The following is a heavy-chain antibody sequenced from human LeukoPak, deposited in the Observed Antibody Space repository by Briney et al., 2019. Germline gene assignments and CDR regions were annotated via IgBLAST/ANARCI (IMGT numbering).Heavy chain of an antibody. J-gene: IGHJ4*02. Sequence: PAETLCLTCAVSGGSISSYYWSWIRQPPGKGLEWIGYIYYSGSTNYNPSLTSRVTISVDTSKNQFSLKLSSVTAADTAVYYCAGGNSIAVAGNYWGQGTLVTVSS. CDR1: GGSISSYY. D-gene: IGHD6-19*01. CDR3: AGGNSIAVAGNY. V-gene: IGHV4-59*01. CDR2: IYYSGST.